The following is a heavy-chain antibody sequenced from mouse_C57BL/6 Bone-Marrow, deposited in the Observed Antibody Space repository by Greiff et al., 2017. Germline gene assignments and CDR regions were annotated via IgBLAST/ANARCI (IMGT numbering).Heavy chain of an antibody. V-gene: IGHV1-80*01. J-gene: IGHJ4*01. CDR3: ARRDYYGSSGAKDY. D-gene: IGHD1-1*01. CDR1: GYAFSSYW. CDR2: IYPGDGDT. Sequence: QVQLQQSGAELVKPGASVKISCKASGYAFSSYWMNWVKQRPGKGLEWIGQIYPGDGDTNYNGKFKGKATLTADKSSSTAYMQLSSLTSEDSAVYFCARRDYYGSSGAKDYWGQGTSVTVSS.